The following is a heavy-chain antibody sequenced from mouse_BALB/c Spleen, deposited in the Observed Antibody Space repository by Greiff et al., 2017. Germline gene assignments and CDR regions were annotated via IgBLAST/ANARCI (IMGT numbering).Heavy chain of an antibody. CDR1: GYTFTSYW. CDR3: AREYVNYGGAMDY. J-gene: IGHJ4*01. CDR2: IDPSDSYT. D-gene: IGHD2-1*01. V-gene: IGHV1-69*02. Sequence: QVQLQQPGAELVKPGASVKLSCKASGYTFTSYWMHWVKQRPGQGLEWIGEIDPSDSYTNYNQKFKGKATLTVDKSSSTAYMQLSSLTSEDSAVYYCAREYVNYGGAMDYWGQGTSVTVSS.